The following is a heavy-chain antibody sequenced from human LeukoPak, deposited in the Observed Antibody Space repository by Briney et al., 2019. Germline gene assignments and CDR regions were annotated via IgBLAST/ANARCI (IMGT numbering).Heavy chain of an antibody. D-gene: IGHD5-12*01. CDR2: ISGNSGNT. V-gene: IGHV1-18*01. Sequence: ASVKVSCKASGYTFTRYGIIWVRQAPGQGLEWMGWISGNSGNTNYAQRLQGRVTMHTDTSTSTAYMELWSLRSDDTAVYYCARGDSGYDFAPFDYWGQGTLVTVSS. CDR1: GYTFTRYG. J-gene: IGHJ4*02. CDR3: ARGDSGYDFAPFDY.